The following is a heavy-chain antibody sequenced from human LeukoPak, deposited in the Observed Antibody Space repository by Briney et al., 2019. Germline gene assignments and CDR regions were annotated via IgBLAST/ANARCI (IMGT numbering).Heavy chain of an antibody. CDR2: IYYSGTS. Sequence: SETLSLTCTVSGGSISSYYWSWIRQPPGKGLEWIGYIYYSGTSKYKSSLKSRVTILVDTSKNQFSLKLSSVTAADTAVYYCARHIGGSGSHDAFDIWGQGTMVTVSS. J-gene: IGHJ3*02. V-gene: IGHV4-59*08. CDR3: ARHIGGSGSHDAFDI. D-gene: IGHD3-10*01. CDR1: GGSISSYY.